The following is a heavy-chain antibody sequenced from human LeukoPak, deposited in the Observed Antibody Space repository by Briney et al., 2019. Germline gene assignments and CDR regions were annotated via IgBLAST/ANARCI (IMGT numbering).Heavy chain of an antibody. V-gene: IGHV3-23*01. CDR2: IRGSDFNT. J-gene: IGHJ4*02. CDR1: GFTLSNYA. D-gene: IGHD5-18*01. Sequence: TGGSLRLSCAASGFTLSNYAMNWVRQAPGKGLEWVSAIRGSDFNTYYADSVKGRFTISRDNSKNTLYLQMNSLRAEETAVYYCAKSFLGFSYGKIDSWGQGTLVPVSS. CDR3: AKSFLGFSYGKIDS.